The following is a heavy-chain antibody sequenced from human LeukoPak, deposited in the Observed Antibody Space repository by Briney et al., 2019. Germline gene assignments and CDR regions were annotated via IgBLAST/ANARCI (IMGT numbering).Heavy chain of an antibody. V-gene: IGHV1-2*06. D-gene: IGHD2-21*02. CDR3: ARGLLKYYYYMDV. J-gene: IGHJ6*03. Sequence: ASVKVSCKASGYTFTGYYMHWVRQAPGQGLEWMGRINPNSGGTNYAQKFQGRVTMTRDTSISTAYMELSRLRSDDTAVYYCARGLLKYYYYMDVWGKGTTVTVTS. CDR1: GYTFTGYY. CDR2: INPNSGGT.